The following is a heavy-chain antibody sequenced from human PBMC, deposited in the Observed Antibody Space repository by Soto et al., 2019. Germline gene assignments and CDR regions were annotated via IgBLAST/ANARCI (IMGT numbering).Heavy chain of an antibody. V-gene: IGHV3-30*18. J-gene: IGHJ4*02. D-gene: IGHD5-18*01. CDR1: GFTFSNYG. CDR2: ISSDGSNK. Sequence: QVQLVESGGGVVQPGRSLRLSCAASGFTFSNYGMHWVRQAPGKGLEWVALISSDGSNKYYADSVKGRFTISRDNSKNTLYLQMNSLRAEDTAVYYCAKGGYTYGSADLGGEGTLVTVSS. CDR3: AKGGYTYGSADL.